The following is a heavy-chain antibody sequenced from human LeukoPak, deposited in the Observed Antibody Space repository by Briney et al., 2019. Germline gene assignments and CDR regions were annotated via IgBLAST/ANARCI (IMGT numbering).Heavy chain of an antibody. J-gene: IGHJ4*02. CDR2: IGGDGSIT. CDR3: GGGYSSGSPDY. Sequence: GGSLRLSCAASGFTFNSYWRHWVRQAPGKGLVWVSRIGGDGSITGYADSVKGRFTISRDDAKNTLYLQMNSLRADDTAVYYCGGGYSSGSPDYWGQGTLVTVSS. V-gene: IGHV3-74*01. CDR1: GFTFNSYW. D-gene: IGHD3-22*01.